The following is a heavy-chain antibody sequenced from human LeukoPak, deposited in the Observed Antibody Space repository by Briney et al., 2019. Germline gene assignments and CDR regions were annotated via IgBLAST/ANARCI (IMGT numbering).Heavy chain of an antibody. CDR1: GYTFTSYY. CDR3: ARVGELNYYDSSGFDAFDI. D-gene: IGHD3-22*01. CDR2: INPSGGST. Sequence: ASVKVSCKASGYTFTSYYMHWVRQAPGQGLEWMGIINPSGGSTSYAQKFQGRVTMTRDMSTSTDYMELSSLRSEDTAVYYCARVGELNYYDSSGFDAFDIWGQGTMVTVSS. V-gene: IGHV1-46*01. J-gene: IGHJ3*02.